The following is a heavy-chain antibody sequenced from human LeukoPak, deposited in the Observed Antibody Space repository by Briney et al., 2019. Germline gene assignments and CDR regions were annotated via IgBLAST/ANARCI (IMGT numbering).Heavy chain of an antibody. CDR3: AREGRRYYYDSRGLYYFDY. J-gene: IGHJ4*02. Sequence: SETLSLTCTVSGGSIGSSSYYWGWIRQPPGKGLAWIGSTYYSGSTYYNPSLKSRVTISVDTSKNQFSLKLSSVTAADTAVYYCAREGRRYYYDSRGLYYFDYWGQGTLVTVSS. D-gene: IGHD3-22*01. CDR1: GGSIGSSSYY. V-gene: IGHV4-39*07. CDR2: TYYSGST.